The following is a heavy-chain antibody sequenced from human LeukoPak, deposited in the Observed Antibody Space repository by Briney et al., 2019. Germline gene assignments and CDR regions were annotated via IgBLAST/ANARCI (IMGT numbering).Heavy chain of an antibody. CDR2: ISSSSNTI. CDR1: GFTFSSYS. Sequence: PGGSLRLSCAASGFTFSSYSMNWVRQAPGKGLEWVSYISSSSNTIYYADSVKGRFTISRDNAKKSLFLQMNSLRAEDTAVYYCARDGYSSSCPKDWGQGTLFTVSS. V-gene: IGHV3-48*01. CDR3: ARDGYSSSCPKD. D-gene: IGHD6-13*01. J-gene: IGHJ4*02.